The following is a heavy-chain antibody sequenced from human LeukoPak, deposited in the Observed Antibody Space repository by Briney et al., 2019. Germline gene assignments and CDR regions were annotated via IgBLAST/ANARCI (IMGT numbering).Heavy chain of an antibody. CDR2: IYYSGST. J-gene: IGHJ4*02. CDR1: GGSISSSSYY. V-gene: IGHV4-39*01. Sequence: SETLSLTCTVSGGSISSSSYYWGWIRQPPGKGLEWLGSIYYSGSTYYNPSLKSRVTISVDTSKNQFSLKLSSVTAGDTAVYYCARLTIRRYLFDYWGQGTLVTVSS. D-gene: IGHD3-16*02. CDR3: ARLTIRRYLFDY.